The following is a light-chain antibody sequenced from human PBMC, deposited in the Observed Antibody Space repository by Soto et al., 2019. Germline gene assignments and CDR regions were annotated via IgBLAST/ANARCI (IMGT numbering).Light chain of an antibody. CDR2: GAS. CDR3: QQYNNWLRK. Sequence: EIVLTQSPATLSVSPGERATLSCRASHSISSSLAWYQQKPGQAPRLLIYGASTSATGIPARFSGGGSGTEFTLTISSLQSEDFAVYYCQQYNNWLRKFGQGTKVEIK. V-gene: IGKV3-15*01. CDR1: HSISSS. J-gene: IGKJ1*01.